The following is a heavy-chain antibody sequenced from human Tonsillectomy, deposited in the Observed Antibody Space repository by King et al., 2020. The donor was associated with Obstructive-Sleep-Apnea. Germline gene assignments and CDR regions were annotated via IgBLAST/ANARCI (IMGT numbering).Heavy chain of an antibody. CDR2: IYYTGRT. Sequence: QLQESGPGLVKPTETLSLACSVSGGSIRSYYWSWIRQPPGRGLECIGYIYYTGRTKYNPSLKSRVTISVDTSKNQVSLKLSSVTAADTAVYFCARGGGKYSSSWYYDYWGREPGSPSPQ. D-gene: IGHD6-13*01. CDR3: ARGGGKYSSSWYYDY. V-gene: IGHV4-59*01. J-gene: IGHJ4*02. CDR1: GGSIRSYY.